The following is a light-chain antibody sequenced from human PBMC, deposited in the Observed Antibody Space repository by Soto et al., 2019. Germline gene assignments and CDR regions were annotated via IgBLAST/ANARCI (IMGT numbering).Light chain of an antibody. Sequence: QSALTQSASVSGSPGQSITISCTGTSSDVGGYNYVSWYQQHPGKAPKLMIYEVSNRPSGVSNRFSGSKSGNTASLTISGLQAEDEADYYCSSYTTISTLEVFGGGTKVTVL. CDR2: EVS. V-gene: IGLV2-14*01. J-gene: IGLJ3*02. CDR1: SSDVGGYNY. CDR3: SSYTTISTLEV.